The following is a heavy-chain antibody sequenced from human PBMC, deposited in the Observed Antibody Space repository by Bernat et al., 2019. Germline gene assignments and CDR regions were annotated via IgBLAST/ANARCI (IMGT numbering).Heavy chain of an antibody. J-gene: IGHJ6*02. CDR1: GGTFSSYA. Sequence: QVQLVQSGAEVKKPGSSVKVSCKASGGTFSSYAISWVRQAPGQGLEWMGGIIPIFGTANYAQKFQGRVTITADESTSTAYMELSRLRSEDTAVYYCAGRDTAMVYYYYYGMDVWGQGTTVTVSS. CDR3: AGRDTAMVYYYYYGMDV. D-gene: IGHD5-18*01. CDR2: IIPIFGTA. V-gene: IGHV1-69*01.